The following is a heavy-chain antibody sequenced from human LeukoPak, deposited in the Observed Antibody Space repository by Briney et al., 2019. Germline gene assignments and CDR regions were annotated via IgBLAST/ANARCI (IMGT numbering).Heavy chain of an antibody. Sequence: PGRSLRLSCAASGFIFSFYGMHWVRQAPGKGLEWVAVMSYDGNNKYYADSVKGRFTISRDNSKNTLYLQMNSLRAEDTAVYNCAKDKGRGPEINYFDYWGQGTLVTVSS. J-gene: IGHJ4*02. V-gene: IGHV3-30*18. CDR2: MSYDGNNK. CDR1: GFIFSFYG. CDR3: AKDKGRGPEINYFDY.